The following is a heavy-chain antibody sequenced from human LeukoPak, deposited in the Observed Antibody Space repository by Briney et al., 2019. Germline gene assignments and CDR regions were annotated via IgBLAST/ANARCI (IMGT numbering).Heavy chain of an antibody. CDR3: ARLPEYYYYYGMDV. V-gene: IGHV1-69*01. CDR1: GGTFSSYA. CDR2: IIPTFGTA. Sequence: SVKVSCKASGGTFSSYAISWVRQAPGQGLEWMGGIIPTFGTANYAQKFQGRVTITADESTSTAYMELSSLRSEDTAVYYCARLPEYYYYYGMDVWGQGTTVTVSS. J-gene: IGHJ6*02. D-gene: IGHD1-14*01.